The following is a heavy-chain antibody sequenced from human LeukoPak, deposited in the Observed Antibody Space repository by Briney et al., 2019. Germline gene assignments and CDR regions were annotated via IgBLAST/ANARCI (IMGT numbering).Heavy chain of an antibody. D-gene: IGHD2-2*01. CDR2: IKQDGSEK. Sequence: PGGSLRLSCAASGFTFSSYWMSWVRQAPGKGLEWVANIKQDGSEKYYVDSVKGRFTISRDNAKNSLYLQMNSLRAEDTAVYYCARVVVPEGTYYYYYGMDVWGKGTTVTASS. J-gene: IGHJ6*04. CDR1: GFTFSSYW. V-gene: IGHV3-7*03. CDR3: ARVVVPEGTYYYYYGMDV.